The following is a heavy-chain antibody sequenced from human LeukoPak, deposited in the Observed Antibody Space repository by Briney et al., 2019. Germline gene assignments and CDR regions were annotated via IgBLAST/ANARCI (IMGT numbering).Heavy chain of an antibody. J-gene: IGHJ4*02. Sequence: ASVKVSCKASGCTLTSYDINWVRQATGQGLEWMGWMNPNSGRTGYAQNFQGRITITRNTSISTAYMELSSLRSEDTAVYYCTRETSSRYFDYWGQGTLVNVSS. CDR2: MNPNSGRT. CDR1: GCTLTSYD. V-gene: IGHV1-8*01. CDR3: TRETSSRYFDY.